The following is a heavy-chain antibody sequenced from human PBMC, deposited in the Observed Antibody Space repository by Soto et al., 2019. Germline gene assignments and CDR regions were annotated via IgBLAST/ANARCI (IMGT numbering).Heavy chain of an antibody. V-gene: IGHV3-7*03. J-gene: IGHJ4*02. CDR2: IKQDGSEK. D-gene: IGHD6-19*01. CDR3: ASWTYNSGWYLGS. CDR1: GFSFSGHW. Sequence: EVQLVESGGGLVQPGGSLRLSCAASGFSFSGHWMGWVRQAPGKGLEWVANIKQDGSEKYYADSVKGRFTISRDNAKNSLYLQMDSLRAEDTAVYYCASWTYNSGWYLGSWGQGTLVTVSS.